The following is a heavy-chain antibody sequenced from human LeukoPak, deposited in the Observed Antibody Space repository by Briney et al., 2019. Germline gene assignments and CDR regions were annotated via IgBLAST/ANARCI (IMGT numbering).Heavy chain of an antibody. V-gene: IGHV4-59*01. J-gene: IGHJ4*02. CDR2: IHYTGSSGSA. CDR1: GGSIGYYY. D-gene: IGHD2/OR15-2a*01. Sequence: SETLSLTCFVSGGSIGYYYWSWIRQPPGKGLELIGYIHYTGSSGSANYNPSLKSRVTISVDTSKNQLSLRLTSVTAADTAVYYCASHIKVLGTRGFDYWGQGALVTVSS. CDR3: ASHIKVLGTRGFDY.